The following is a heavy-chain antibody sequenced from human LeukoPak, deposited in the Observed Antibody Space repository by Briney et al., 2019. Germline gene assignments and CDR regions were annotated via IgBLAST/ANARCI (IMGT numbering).Heavy chain of an antibody. V-gene: IGHV3-43D*03. J-gene: IGHJ6*03. Sequence: PVGSLRLSCAASGFTFDDYAMHWVRQAPGEGLEWVSLISWDGGSTYYAGSVKGRFTISRDNSKNSLYLQMNSLRAEDTALYYCAKDYYDSSGYYSPDYYYYYMDVWGKGTTVTVSS. CDR3: AKDYYDSSGYYSPDYYYYYMDV. D-gene: IGHD3-22*01. CDR2: ISWDGGST. CDR1: GFTFDDYA.